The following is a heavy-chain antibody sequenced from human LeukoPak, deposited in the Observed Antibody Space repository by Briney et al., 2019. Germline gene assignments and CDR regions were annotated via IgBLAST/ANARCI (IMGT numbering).Heavy chain of an antibody. CDR3: ARVERHPAAGYCSSTSCYEWFGY. J-gene: IGHJ4*02. CDR1: GYTFIRNG. Sequence: WASAKVSCKASGYTFIRNGISWVRQAPGQGLEWMGWISPYNENRKYLQKLQGRVTLSTDTSTSTAYMELRSLTSDDTAVYYCARVERHPAAGYCSSTSCYEWFGYWGQGTLVTVSS. V-gene: IGHV1-18*01. D-gene: IGHD2-2*01. CDR2: ISPYNENR.